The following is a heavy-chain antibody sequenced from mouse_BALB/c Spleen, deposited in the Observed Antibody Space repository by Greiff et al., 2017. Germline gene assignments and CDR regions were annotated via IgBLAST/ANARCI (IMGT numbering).Heavy chain of an antibody. Sequence: EVQVVESGGGLVQPGGSLKLSCAASGFTFSSYGMSWVRQTPDKRLELVATINSNGGSTYYPDSVKGRFTISRDNAKNTLYLQMSSLKSEDTAMYYCARARLNYAMDYWGQGTSVTVSS. CDR3: ARARLNYAMDY. J-gene: IGHJ4*01. V-gene: IGHV5-6-3*01. CDR1: GFTFSSYG. CDR2: INSNGGST.